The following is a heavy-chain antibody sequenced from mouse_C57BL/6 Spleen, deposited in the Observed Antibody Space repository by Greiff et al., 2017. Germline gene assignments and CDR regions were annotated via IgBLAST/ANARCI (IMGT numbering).Heavy chain of an antibody. J-gene: IGHJ2*01. V-gene: IGHV5-9-1*02. CDR3: TGGDFDY. CDR2: INRGGDYI. Sequence: EVQGVESGEGLVKPGGSLKLSCAASGFTFSSYAMSWVRQTPEQRLEWVAYINRGGDYIYYADTVKGRFTISRDNARNTLYLQLSSLKSEDTAMYYCTGGDFDYWGQGTTLTVSS. CDR1: GFTFSSYA.